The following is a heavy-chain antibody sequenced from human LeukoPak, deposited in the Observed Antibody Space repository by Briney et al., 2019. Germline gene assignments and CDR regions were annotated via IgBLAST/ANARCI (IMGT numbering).Heavy chain of an antibody. J-gene: IGHJ5*02. Sequence: GGSLRLSCTASGFSINSYDINWVSQAPGKGLEWVSSISPKSDFIYYSDSVRGRFTISRDNADNSLYLQMNSLRAEDTAVYYCARADCSASTCYLRRSWFTAWGPATLVTVSS. CDR1: GFSINSYD. CDR2: ISPKSDFI. CDR3: ARADCSASTCYLRRSWFTA. V-gene: IGHV3-21*01. D-gene: IGHD3-9*01.